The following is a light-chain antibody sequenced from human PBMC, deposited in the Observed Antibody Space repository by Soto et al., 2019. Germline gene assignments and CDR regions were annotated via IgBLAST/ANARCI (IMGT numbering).Light chain of an antibody. V-gene: IGKV1-9*01. CDR3: QQLNSYPLT. CDR2: AAS. Sequence: DIQLTQSPSFLSASVGDRVTITCRASQGISSYLAWYQQKPGKAPKLLIYAASTLQSGVPSRFSGSGSGTEFTLTISSLKPEEFATYYCQQLNSYPLTFGGGTKVEIK. J-gene: IGKJ4*01. CDR1: QGISSY.